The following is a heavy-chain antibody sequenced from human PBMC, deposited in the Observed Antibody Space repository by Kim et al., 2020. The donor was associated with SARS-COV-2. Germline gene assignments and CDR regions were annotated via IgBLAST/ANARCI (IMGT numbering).Heavy chain of an antibody. CDR3: ARQERWLQLRYFDY. J-gene: IGHJ4*02. Sequence: SPSFQGQVTISADKSISTAYLQWSSLKASDTAMYYCARQERWLQLRYFDYWGQGTLVTVSS. V-gene: IGHV5-51*01. D-gene: IGHD5-12*01.